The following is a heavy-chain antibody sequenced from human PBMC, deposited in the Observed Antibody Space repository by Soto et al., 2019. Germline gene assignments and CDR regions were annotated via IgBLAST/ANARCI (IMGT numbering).Heavy chain of an antibody. V-gene: IGHV6-1*01. CDR2: TYYRSKWYN. CDR3: ARDQGYSSGWRYYYHYYGMDV. J-gene: IGHJ6*02. Sequence: SQTLSLTCAISGDSVSSNSAAWNWIRQSPSRGLEWLGRTYYRSKWYNDYAVSVKSRITINPDTSKNQFSLQPNSVTPEDTAVYYCARDQGYSSGWRYYYHYYGMDVWGQGTTVTVSS. CDR1: GDSVSSNSAA. D-gene: IGHD6-19*01.